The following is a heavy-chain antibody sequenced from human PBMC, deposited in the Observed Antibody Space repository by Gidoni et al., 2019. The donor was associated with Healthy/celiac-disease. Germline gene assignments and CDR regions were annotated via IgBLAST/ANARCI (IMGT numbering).Heavy chain of an antibody. J-gene: IGHJ4*02. D-gene: IGHD3-16*01. CDR2: IKSKTDGGTT. Sequence: EVQLVESGGGLVKPGGSLRLSCAASGFTFSNAWMSWVRQAPGKRLEWVGRIKSKTDGGTTDYAAPVKGRFTISRDDSKNTLYLQMNSLKTEDTAVYYCTSTYYDYVWGTIGIDYWGQGTLVTVSS. V-gene: IGHV3-15*01. CDR1: GFTFSNAW. CDR3: TSTYYDYVWGTIGIDY.